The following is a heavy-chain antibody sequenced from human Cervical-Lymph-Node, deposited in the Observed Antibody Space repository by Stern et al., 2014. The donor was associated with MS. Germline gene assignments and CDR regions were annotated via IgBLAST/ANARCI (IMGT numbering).Heavy chain of an antibody. Sequence: VQLVQSGAEVKKPGESLKISCKGSGYNFGDYWIGWVRQKPGKGLEWMGTIFPADSDSRYSPSFEGQVTISADESISTAFLQSSSLKASDTGIYYCARHQPAATFAMDVWGQGTTVIVS. V-gene: IGHV5-51*01. CDR3: ARHQPAATFAMDV. J-gene: IGHJ6*02. D-gene: IGHD2-2*01. CDR1: GYNFGDYW. CDR2: IFPADSDS.